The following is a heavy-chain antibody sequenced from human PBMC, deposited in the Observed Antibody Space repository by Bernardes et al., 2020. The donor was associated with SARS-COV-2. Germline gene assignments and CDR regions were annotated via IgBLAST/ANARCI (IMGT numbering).Heavy chain of an antibody. D-gene: IGHD5-12*01. CDR3: ARRGYSGYAPGDS. J-gene: IGHJ4*02. CDR2: VYPDGSET. Sequence: GESLTISCKASGHRFSTYWIGWVRQLPGTGLEWMGIVYPDGSETQYRPPFQGQVTISVDESINTAYLQWRSLKASDTAMYYCARRGYSGYAPGDSWGQGTLVTVSS. V-gene: IGHV5-51*01. CDR1: GHRFSTYW.